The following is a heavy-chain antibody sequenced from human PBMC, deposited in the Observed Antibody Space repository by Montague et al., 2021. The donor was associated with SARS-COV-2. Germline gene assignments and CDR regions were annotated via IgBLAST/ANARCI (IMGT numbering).Heavy chain of an antibody. CDR1: GFTFSQCD. CDR3: GRGVRYFGSGGWSFYYYGVDV. V-gene: IGHV3-13*01. D-gene: IGHD3-10*01. J-gene: IGHJ6*02. CDR2: IGKAGDT. Sequence: SLRLSCAASGFTFSQCDMHWVRQVTGKGLEWVSGIGKAGDTHYPGTVKGRFIISREDAKNSFYLQMNSLRAGDTAVYYCGRGVRYFGSGGWSFYYYGVDVWGQGTTVTVSS.